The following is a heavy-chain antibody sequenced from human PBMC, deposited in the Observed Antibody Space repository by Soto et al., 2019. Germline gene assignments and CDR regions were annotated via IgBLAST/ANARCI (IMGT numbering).Heavy chain of an antibody. CDR1: GFTFSSYS. CDR3: AREIDSDWIREYYYYGMDV. J-gene: IGHJ6*02. D-gene: IGHD6-19*01. V-gene: IGHV3-21*01. Sequence: EVQLVESGGGLVKPGGSLRLSCAASGFTFSSYSMNWVRQAPGKGLEWVSSISSSSSYIYYADSVKGRFTISRDNAKNSVCLQMNSLRAEDTAVYYCAREIDSDWIREYYYYGMDVWGQGTTVTVSS. CDR2: ISSSSSYI.